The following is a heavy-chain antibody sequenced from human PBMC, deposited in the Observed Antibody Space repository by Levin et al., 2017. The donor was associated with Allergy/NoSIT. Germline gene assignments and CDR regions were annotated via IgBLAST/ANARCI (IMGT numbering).Heavy chain of an antibody. CDR1: CGSISSYY. CDR2: IYHSGST. CDR3: AREAGYSSSWYVDY. Sequence: SQTLSLTCTVSCGSISSYYWSWIRQPPGKGLEWIGYIYHSGSTNYNPSLTSRVTISVDTSKNQFSLKLSSVTAADTAVYYCAREAGYSSSWYVDYWGQGTLVTVSS. V-gene: IGHV4-59*01. D-gene: IGHD6-13*01. J-gene: IGHJ4*02.